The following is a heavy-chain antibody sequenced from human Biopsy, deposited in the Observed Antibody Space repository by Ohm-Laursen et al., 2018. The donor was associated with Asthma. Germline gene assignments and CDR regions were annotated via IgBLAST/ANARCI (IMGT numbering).Heavy chain of an antibody. Sequence: SSVKVSCKAPGGTFSNFAISWARQAPGQGLEWLGGIMTVFGTTNYAQKFQGRVTITADESTSTAYMEVTSLRSEDTAIYYCARCQVGYSSGWSLLLKKIYYSGMDVRGQGTTVIVSS. D-gene: IGHD6-19*01. CDR1: GGTFSNFA. V-gene: IGHV1-69*01. CDR3: ARCQVGYSSGWSLLLKKIYYSGMDV. J-gene: IGHJ6*02. CDR2: IMTVFGTT.